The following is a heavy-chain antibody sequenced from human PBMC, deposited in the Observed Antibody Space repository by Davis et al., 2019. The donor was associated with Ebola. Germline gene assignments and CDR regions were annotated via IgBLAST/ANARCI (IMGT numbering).Heavy chain of an antibody. D-gene: IGHD6-19*01. J-gene: IGHJ4*02. V-gene: IGHV3-73*01. CDR3: TRGYSSGWYSDY. Sequence: GESLKISCAASGFTFRGSAMHWVRQASGKGLEWVGRIRSKANSYATAYAASVKGRFTISRDDSKNTAYLQMNSLKTEDTAVYYCTRGYSSGWYSDYWGQGTLVTVSS. CDR1: GFTFRGSA. CDR2: IRSKANSYAT.